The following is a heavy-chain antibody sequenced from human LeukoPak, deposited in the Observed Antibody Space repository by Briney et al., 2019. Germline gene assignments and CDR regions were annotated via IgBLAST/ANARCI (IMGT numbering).Heavy chain of an antibody. CDR1: GFTFRNYW. D-gene: IGHD2-15*01. CDR3: ARDGGLHTNFDY. V-gene: IGHV3-7*01. Sequence: GGSLRLSCAASGFTFRNYWMGWVRQAPGKGLEWVANAKPDGTAEYYADSVRGRFTTSRDNANNFLYLQMNSLRGEDTAVYYCARDGGLHTNFDYWGQGTLVTVSS. J-gene: IGHJ4*02. CDR2: AKPDGTAE.